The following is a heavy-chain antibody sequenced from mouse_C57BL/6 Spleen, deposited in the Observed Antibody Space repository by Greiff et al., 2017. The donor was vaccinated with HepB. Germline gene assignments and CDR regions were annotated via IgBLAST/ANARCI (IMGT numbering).Heavy chain of an antibody. V-gene: IGHV10-1*01. J-gene: IGHJ4*01. Sequence: EVQVVESGGGLVQPKGSLKLSCAASGFSFNTYAMNWVRQAPGKGLEWVARIRSKSNNYATYYADSVKDRFTISRDDSESMLYLQMNNLKTEDTAMYYCVRRYDGFPYYYAMDYWGQGTSVTVSS. D-gene: IGHD2-3*01. CDR2: IRSKSNNYAT. CDR3: VRRYDGFPYYYAMDY. CDR1: GFSFNTYA.